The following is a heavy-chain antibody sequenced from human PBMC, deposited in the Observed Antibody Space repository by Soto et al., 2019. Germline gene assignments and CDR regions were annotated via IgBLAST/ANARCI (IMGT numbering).Heavy chain of an antibody. J-gene: IGHJ4*02. CDR1: GITFRSYS. CDR3: ATTYCSGGYCFSSEY. D-gene: IGHD2-15*01. V-gene: IGHV3-21*01. CDR2: ITSDSSDI. Sequence: PGGSLRLSCAASGITFRSYSVSWVRQAPGKGLEWVASITSDSSDIYYEDSVKGRFTISRDNGENSLYLQMTSLGAEDTGVYYCATTYCSGGYCFSSEYWGQGVLVTVSS.